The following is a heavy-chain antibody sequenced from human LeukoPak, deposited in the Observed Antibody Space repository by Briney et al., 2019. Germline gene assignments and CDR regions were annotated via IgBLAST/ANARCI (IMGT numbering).Heavy chain of an antibody. CDR2: ISSSSSYI. Sequence: GGSLRLSCAAPGFTFSSYSMNWVRQAPGKGLEWVSSISSSSSYIYYADSVKGRFTISRDNAKTSLYLQMNSLRAEDTAVYYCARGENNYGYYYFDYWGQGTLVTVSS. CDR3: ARGENNYGYYYFDY. D-gene: IGHD5-18*01. J-gene: IGHJ4*02. CDR1: GFTFSSYS. V-gene: IGHV3-21*01.